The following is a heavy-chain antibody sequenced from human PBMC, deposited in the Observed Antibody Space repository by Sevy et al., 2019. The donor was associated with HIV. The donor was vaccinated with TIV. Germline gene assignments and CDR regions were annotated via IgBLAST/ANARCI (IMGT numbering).Heavy chain of an antibody. D-gene: IGHD1-26*01. CDR2: IYRSGST. V-gene: IGHV4-4*02. CDR3: ARARAKVFGSFPNWFDP. CDR1: GGSISSSNW. J-gene: IGHJ5*02. Sequence: SETLSLTCAVSGGSISSSNWWSWVRQPPGKGLEWIGEIYRSGSTNYNPSLKSRVTISVDKSKNQFSLKLSSVTAADTAVYFCARARAKVFGSFPNWFDPWGQGTLVTVSS.